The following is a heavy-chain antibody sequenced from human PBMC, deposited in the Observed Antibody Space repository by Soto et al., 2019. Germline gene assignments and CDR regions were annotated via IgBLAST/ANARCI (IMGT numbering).Heavy chain of an antibody. CDR2: INHSGST. D-gene: IGHD4-4*01. J-gene: IGHJ4*02. CDR3: ASISKKSASDY. V-gene: IGHV4-34*01. CDR1: GGSFSGYY. Sequence: PSETLSLTCAVYGGSFSGYYWSWIRQPPGKGLEWIGEINHSGSTNYNPSLKSRVTISVDTSKNQFSLKLSSVTAADTAVYYCASISKKSASDYWGQGTLVTVSS.